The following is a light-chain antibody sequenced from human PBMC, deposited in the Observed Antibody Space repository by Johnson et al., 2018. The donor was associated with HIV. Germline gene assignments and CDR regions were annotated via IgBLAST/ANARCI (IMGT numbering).Light chain of an antibody. CDR2: ENN. V-gene: IGLV1-51*02. CDR3: GTWDSSLSAYV. CDR1: SSDMGNYA. Sequence: HSVLTQPPSVSAAPGQKVTISCSGSSSDMGNYAVSWYQQLPGTAPKLLIYENNKRPSGIPDRFSGSKSGTSATLGITGLQTGDEADYYCGTWDSSLSAYVFGTGTKVTVL. J-gene: IGLJ1*01.